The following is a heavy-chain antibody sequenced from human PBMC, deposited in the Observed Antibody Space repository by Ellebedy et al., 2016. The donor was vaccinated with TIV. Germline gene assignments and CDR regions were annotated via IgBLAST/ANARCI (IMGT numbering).Heavy chain of an antibody. CDR3: ATEGSGWYPFDY. CDR1: GFSFSSYW. J-gene: IGHJ4*02. Sequence: GESLKISCAASGFSFSSYWMSWVRQAPGKGLEWVANIKRDGGDTYYVDSVKGRFTISRDNAQNSLYLQMNRLRAEDTAVYYCATEGSGWYPFDYWGQGTLVTVSS. V-gene: IGHV3-7*01. D-gene: IGHD6-19*01. CDR2: IKRDGGDT.